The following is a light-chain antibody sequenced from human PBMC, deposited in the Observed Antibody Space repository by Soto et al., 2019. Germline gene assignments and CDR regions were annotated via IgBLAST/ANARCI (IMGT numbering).Light chain of an antibody. CDR1: SSDVGAYNY. CDR3: TSHAGTNNFPYV. CDR2: EVT. J-gene: IGLJ1*01. Sequence: QSVLTQPPSGSGSPGQSVTISCTGTSSDVGAYNYVSWYQHRPGKAPKLMIYEVTKRPSGVPDRFSGAKSGNTASLTVSGLQAEDEADYYCTSHAGTNNFPYVFGTGIKVTVL. V-gene: IGLV2-8*01.